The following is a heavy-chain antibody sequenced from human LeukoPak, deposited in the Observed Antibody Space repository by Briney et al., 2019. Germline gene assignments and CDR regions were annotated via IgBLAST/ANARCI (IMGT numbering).Heavy chain of an antibody. CDR2: IKQDGTEK. Sequence: GGSLRLSCAASGFTFTTYWMSWVRQAPGKGLEWVANIKQDGTEKYYVDSVKGRFTISRDNSKNTLYLQMNSLRAEDTAVYYCAKPPRSMVRGVAHYYYYYYMDVWGKGTTVTISS. V-gene: IGHV3-7*01. CDR3: AKPPRSMVRGVAHYYYYYYMDV. J-gene: IGHJ6*03. CDR1: GFTFTTYW. D-gene: IGHD3-10*01.